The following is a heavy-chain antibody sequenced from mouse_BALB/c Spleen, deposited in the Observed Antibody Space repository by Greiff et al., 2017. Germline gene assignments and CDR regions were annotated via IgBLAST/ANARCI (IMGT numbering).Heavy chain of an antibody. V-gene: IGHV4-1*02. CDR3: ARLGPNYAMDY. CDR2: INPDSSTI. CDR1: GFDFSRYW. J-gene: IGHJ4*01. Sequence: EVKLEESGGGLVQPGGSLKLSCAASGFDFSRYWMSWVRQAPGKGLEWIGEINPDSSTINYTPSLKDKFIISRDNAKNTLYLQMSKVRSEDTALYYCARLGPNYAMDYWGQGTSVTVSS. D-gene: IGHD4-1*01.